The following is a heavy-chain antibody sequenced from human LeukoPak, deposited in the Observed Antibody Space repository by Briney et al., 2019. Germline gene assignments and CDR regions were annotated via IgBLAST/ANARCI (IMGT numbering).Heavy chain of an antibody. CDR1: GYTFTSYG. D-gene: IGHD2-2*02. CDR2: ISAYNGNT. J-gene: IGHJ4*02. Sequence: VASVKVSCKASGYTFTSYGISWVRQAPGQGLEWMGWISAYNGNTNYAQKLQGRVTMTTDTSTSTAYMELRSLRSDDTAVYYCALGYCSSTSCYTCDYWGQGTLVTVSS. V-gene: IGHV1-18*01. CDR3: ALGYCSSTSCYTCDY.